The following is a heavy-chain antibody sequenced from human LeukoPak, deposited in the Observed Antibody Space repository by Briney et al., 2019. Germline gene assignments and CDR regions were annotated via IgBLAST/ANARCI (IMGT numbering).Heavy chain of an antibody. J-gene: IGHJ4*02. CDR1: GDSVSRNSAA. Sequence: SQTLSLTRAISGDSVSRNSAAWNWIRQSPSRGLEWLGRTYYRCKWYNYYAVSVKSRITINPDTSKNLYPLQLNSVTPEDTAVYCCARDWIGTDPGVFDYWGQGTLATVSS. V-gene: IGHV6-1*01. CDR2: TYYRCKWYN. D-gene: IGHD2-2*03. CDR3: ARDWIGTDPGVFDY.